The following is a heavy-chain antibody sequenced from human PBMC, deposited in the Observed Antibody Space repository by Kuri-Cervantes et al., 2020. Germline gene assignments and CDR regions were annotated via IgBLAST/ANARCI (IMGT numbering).Heavy chain of an antibody. D-gene: IGHD1-14*01. Sequence: SETLSLTCAVYGGSFSGYYWSWVRQPPGKGLEWIGEINHSGSTNYNPSLKSRVTISVDTSKNQFSLKLSSVTAADTAVYYCAREVYGRTGAIDYWGQGTLVTVSS. V-gene: IGHV4-34*01. CDR1: GGSFSGYY. CDR3: AREVYGRTGAIDY. J-gene: IGHJ4*02. CDR2: INHSGST.